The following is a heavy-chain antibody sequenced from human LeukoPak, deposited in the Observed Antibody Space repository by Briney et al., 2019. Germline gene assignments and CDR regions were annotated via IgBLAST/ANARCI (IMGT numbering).Heavy chain of an antibody. CDR2: INHSGST. CDR3: ARAPHYDFWSGYQEGGFDY. J-gene: IGHJ4*02. V-gene: IGHV4-34*01. CDR1: GGSFSGYY. D-gene: IGHD3-3*01. Sequence: PSETLSLTCAVYGGSFSGYYWSWIRQPPGKGLEWIGEINHSGSTNYNPSLKSRVTISVDTSKDQFSLKLSSVTAADTAVYYCARAPHYDFWSGYQEGGFDYWGQGTLVTVSS.